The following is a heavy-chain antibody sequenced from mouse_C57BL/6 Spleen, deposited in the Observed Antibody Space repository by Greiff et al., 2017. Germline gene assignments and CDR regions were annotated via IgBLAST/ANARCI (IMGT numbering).Heavy chain of an antibody. D-gene: IGHD1-1*01. CDR2: IYIGNGYT. CDR1: GYTFTSYG. V-gene: IGHV1-58*01. Sequence: VQLKESGAELVRPGSSVKMSCKTSGYTFTSYGINWVKQRPGQGLEWIGYIYIGNGYTEYNEKFKGKATLTSDTSSSTAYMQLSSLTSEDSAIYFCARALSTVGYAMDYWGQGTSVTVSS. J-gene: IGHJ4*01. CDR3: ARALSTVGYAMDY.